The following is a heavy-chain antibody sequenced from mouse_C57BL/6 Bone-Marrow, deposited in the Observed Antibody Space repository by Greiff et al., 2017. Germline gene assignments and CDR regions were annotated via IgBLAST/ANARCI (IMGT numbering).Heavy chain of an antibody. CDR3: ARRCYGRAMDY. D-gene: IGHD1-1*01. CDR1: GFTFSDYY. J-gene: IGHJ4*01. CDR2: ISNGGGST. V-gene: IGHV5-12*01. Sequence: EVQGVESGGGLVQPGGSLKLSCAASGFTFSDYYMYWVRQTPEKRLEWVAYISNGGGSTYYPDTVKGRFTISRDNAKNTLDLQMSRLKSEDTAMYYCARRCYGRAMDYWGQGTSVTVSS.